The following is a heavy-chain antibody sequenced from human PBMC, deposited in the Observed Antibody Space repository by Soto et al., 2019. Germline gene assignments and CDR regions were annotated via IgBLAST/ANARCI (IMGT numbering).Heavy chain of an antibody. CDR3: AKATSATCTGSICYSFDY. CDR2: FSGGRDTT. CDR1: GFPFSIYA. D-gene: IGHD2-21*01. J-gene: IGHJ4*02. Sequence: SLRISCVASGFPFSIYAMSWVRQSPGQRLEWVATFSGGRDTTWHADSVKGRFTVSRDSSKNTLSLQMNSLRPEDTALYYCAKATSATCTGSICYSFDYWGQGTLVNVSS. V-gene: IGHV3-23*01.